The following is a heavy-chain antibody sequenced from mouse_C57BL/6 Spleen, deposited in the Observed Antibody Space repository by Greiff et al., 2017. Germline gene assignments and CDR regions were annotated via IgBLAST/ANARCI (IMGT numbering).Heavy chain of an antibody. V-gene: IGHV1-18*01. Sequence: EVHLVESGPELVKPGASVKIPCKASGYTFTDYNMDWVKQSHGKSLEWIGDINPNNGGTIYNQKFKGKATLTVDRSSSTAYMELRSLTSEDTVVYYCASGRAYYYGSSYVDYFDYWGQGTTLTVSS. CDR2: INPNNGGT. D-gene: IGHD1-1*01. CDR3: ASGRAYYYGSSYVDYFDY. CDR1: GYTFTDYN. J-gene: IGHJ2*01.